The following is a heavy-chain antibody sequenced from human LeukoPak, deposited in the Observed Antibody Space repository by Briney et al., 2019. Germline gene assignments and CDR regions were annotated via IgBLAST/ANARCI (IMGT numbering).Heavy chain of an antibody. Sequence: SVKVSCKASGGTFSSYAISWVRQAPGQGLEWMGGIIPIFGTANYAQKFQGRVTITADESTSTAYMELSSLRSEDTAVYYCARESPTHDYGDFFDYWGQGILVTVSS. CDR3: ARESPTHDYGDFFDY. D-gene: IGHD4-17*01. V-gene: IGHV1-69*13. J-gene: IGHJ4*02. CDR1: GGTFSSYA. CDR2: IIPIFGTA.